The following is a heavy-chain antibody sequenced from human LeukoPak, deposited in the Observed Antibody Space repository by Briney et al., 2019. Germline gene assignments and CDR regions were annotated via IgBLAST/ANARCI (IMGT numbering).Heavy chain of an antibody. D-gene: IGHD6-19*01. CDR3: ARGPSSGYSSDWFDP. Sequence: GGSLRLSCAASGFTFSSYGMHWVRQAPGKGLEWVAVIWYDGSNKYYADSVKGRFTISRDNSKNTLYLQMNSLRAEDTAVYYCARGPSSGYSSDWFDPWGQGTLVTVSS. CDR2: IWYDGSNK. J-gene: IGHJ5*02. V-gene: IGHV3-33*01. CDR1: GFTFSSYG.